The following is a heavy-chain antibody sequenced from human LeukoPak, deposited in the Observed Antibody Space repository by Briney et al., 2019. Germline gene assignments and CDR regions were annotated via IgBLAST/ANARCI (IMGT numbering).Heavy chain of an antibody. Sequence: GGSLRLSCAASGFTFSNYAMHWVRHAPGKGLEWVAFIWYDGSNKYYADSVKGRFTISRDNSKNTLYLQMNSLRAEDTAVYYCAKEKGAWVGELLYYFDYWGQGTLVTVSS. CDR2: IWYDGSNK. D-gene: IGHD3-10*01. CDR3: AKEKGAWVGELLYYFDY. V-gene: IGHV3-30*02. J-gene: IGHJ4*02. CDR1: GFTFSNYA.